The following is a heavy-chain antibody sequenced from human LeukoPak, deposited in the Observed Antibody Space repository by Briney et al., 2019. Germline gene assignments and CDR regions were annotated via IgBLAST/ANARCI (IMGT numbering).Heavy chain of an antibody. CDR2: IRGSGGRT. V-gene: IGHV3-23*01. Sequence: PGGYLRLSCAASRFPVSNNYMSWVRQAPGKGLEWASPIRGSGGRTYYADSVKGRFTISRDNSKNTLYLQMYSLRAEHTAVYYCAKSGYHFWSGQLYPKHYFGYWGQGTLVTVSS. J-gene: IGHJ4*02. CDR1: RFPVSNNY. CDR3: AKSGYHFWSGQLYPKHYFGY. D-gene: IGHD3-3*01.